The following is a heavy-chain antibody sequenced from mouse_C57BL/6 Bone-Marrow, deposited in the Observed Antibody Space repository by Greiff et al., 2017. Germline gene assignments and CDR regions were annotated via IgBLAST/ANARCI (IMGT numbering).Heavy chain of an antibody. CDR2: IDPSDSYT. J-gene: IGHJ4*01. D-gene: IGHD3-1*01. V-gene: IGHV1-50*01. CDR3: ARWGYDAMDY. Sequence: VQLQQPGAELVKPGASVKLSCKASGYTFTSYWMQWVKQRPGQGLEWIGEIDPSDSYTNYNQKFKGKATLTVDTSSSTAYVQLSSLTSEDSAVYYCARWGYDAMDYWGQGTSVTVSS. CDR1: GYTFTSYW.